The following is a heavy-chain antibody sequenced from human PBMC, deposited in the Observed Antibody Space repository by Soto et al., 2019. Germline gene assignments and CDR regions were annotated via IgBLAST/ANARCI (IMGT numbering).Heavy chain of an antibody. D-gene: IGHD3-3*01. CDR1: GGTFSSYA. V-gene: IGHV1-69*01. Sequence: QVQLVQSGAEVKKPGSSVKVSCKASGGTFSSYAISWVRQAPGQGLEWMGGIIPIFGTANYAQKFQGRVTITADESTSTAYMELSSLRSEDTAVYYCVGSLGWSGASYYYYGMDVWGQGTTVTVSS. J-gene: IGHJ6*02. CDR2: IIPIFGTA. CDR3: VGSLGWSGASYYYYGMDV.